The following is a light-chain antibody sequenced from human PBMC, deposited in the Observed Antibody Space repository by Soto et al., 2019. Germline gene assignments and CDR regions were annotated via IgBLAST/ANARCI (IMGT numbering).Light chain of an antibody. Sequence: EIVLTQSPATLSLSPGERATLSCRASQSISSYLAWYQQKPGQAPRLLIYDVSNRAPGIPARFSGSGSGTDFTLTISSLEPEDFAVYYCQQRSNWPPFTFDPGTKVDIK. CDR3: QQRSNWPPFT. J-gene: IGKJ3*01. CDR2: DVS. CDR1: QSISSY. V-gene: IGKV3-11*01.